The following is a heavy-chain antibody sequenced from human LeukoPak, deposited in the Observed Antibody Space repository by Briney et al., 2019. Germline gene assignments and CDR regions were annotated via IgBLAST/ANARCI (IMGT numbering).Heavy chain of an antibody. V-gene: IGHV3-23*01. CDR2: ISGSGGSK. Sequence: PGGSLRLSCAASGFTFRTYAMNWVRQAPGKGLEWVSTISGSGGSKHYADSVEGRFTISRDNSKNTVYLQMNSLRAEDTAIYYCAKLTSASGAYGVDVWGQGTTVTVSS. J-gene: IGHJ6*02. CDR3: AKLTSASGAYGVDV. D-gene: IGHD3-10*01. CDR1: GFTFRTYA.